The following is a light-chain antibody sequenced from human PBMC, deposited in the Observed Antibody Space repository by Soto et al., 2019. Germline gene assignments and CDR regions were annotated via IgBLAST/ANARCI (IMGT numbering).Light chain of an antibody. CDR2: DST. CDR3: QSYDSSLSGYV. J-gene: IGLJ1*01. V-gene: IGLV1-40*01. Sequence: QSVLTQPPSVSGAPGQRVTLSCTGSGSNIGAGYDVHWYQQLPGAAPELLIYDSTNRPSGVPDRFSGSKSGTSASLAITGLQAEDEADYYCQSYDSSLSGYVFGPGTKVTVL. CDR1: GSNIGAGYD.